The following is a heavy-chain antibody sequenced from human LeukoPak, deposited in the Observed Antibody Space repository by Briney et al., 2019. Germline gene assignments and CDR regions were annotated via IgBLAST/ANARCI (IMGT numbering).Heavy chain of an antibody. Sequence: PGGSLRLSCAVSRFAFSNSGMSWVRQAPGKGLEWVSAISGSGGSTYYADSVKGRFTISRDNAKNTLYLQMNSLRAEDTALYYCAKSSYYDTSGSYREYYFDYWGQGALVTVSS. CDR1: RFAFSNSG. D-gene: IGHD3-22*01. CDR2: ISGSGGST. V-gene: IGHV3-23*01. CDR3: AKSSYYDTSGSYREYYFDY. J-gene: IGHJ4*02.